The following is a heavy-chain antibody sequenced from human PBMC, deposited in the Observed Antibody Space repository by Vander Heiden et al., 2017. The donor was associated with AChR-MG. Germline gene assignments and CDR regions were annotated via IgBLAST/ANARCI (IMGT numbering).Heavy chain of an antibody. CDR3: AKDPVGATPLYYFDY. D-gene: IGHD1-26*01. Sequence: QVQLVESGGGVVQPGRSLRLSCAASGFTFSSYGMHWVRQAPGKGLEWVAVISYDGSNKYYADSVKGRFTISRDNSKNTLYLQMNSLRAEDTAVYYCAKDPVGATPLYYFDYWGQGTLVTVSS. CDR1: GFTFSSYG. J-gene: IGHJ4*02. CDR2: ISYDGSNK. V-gene: IGHV3-30*18.